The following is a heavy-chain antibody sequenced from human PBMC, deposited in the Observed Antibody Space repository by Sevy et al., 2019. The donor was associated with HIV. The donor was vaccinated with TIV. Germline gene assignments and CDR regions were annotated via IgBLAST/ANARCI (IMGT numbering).Heavy chain of an antibody. D-gene: IGHD2-21*02. Sequence: GGYLRLSCVASGFTFSNNAMSCVRQAPGKGLEWVSSISGSGDSTYYADSVKGRFTISRDNSKNTLYLQMNSLTPEDTSVYYCARGGGSRGRDCYSIDYWGQGAQVTVSS. CDR3: ARGGGSRGRDCYSIDY. CDR1: GFTFSNNA. J-gene: IGHJ4*02. V-gene: IGHV3-23*01. CDR2: ISGSGDST.